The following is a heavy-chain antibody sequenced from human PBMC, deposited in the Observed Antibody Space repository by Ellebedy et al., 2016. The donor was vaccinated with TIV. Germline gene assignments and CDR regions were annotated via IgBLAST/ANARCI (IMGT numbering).Heavy chain of an antibody. V-gene: IGHV4-39*07. J-gene: IGHJ6*02. Sequence: MPGGSLRLSCTVSGDSISSSPYHWGWIRQPPGKGLEWIGSISYSGDTYYSPSLKSRVTISLDTSKDQFSLRLSSVTAADTAVYYCARGPLRYFDWVYYYHGMDVWGQGTTVTVSS. CDR3: ARGPLRYFDWVYYYHGMDV. CDR2: ISYSGDT. D-gene: IGHD3-9*01. CDR1: GDSISSSPYH.